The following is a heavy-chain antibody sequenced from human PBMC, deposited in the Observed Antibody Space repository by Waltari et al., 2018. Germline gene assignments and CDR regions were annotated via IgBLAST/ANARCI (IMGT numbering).Heavy chain of an antibody. CDR3: ARDQGGGSYFDY. J-gene: IGHJ4*02. V-gene: IGHV1-3*01. D-gene: IGHD1-26*01. CDR2: SNAGNGNT. CDR1: GYTFTSYA. Sequence: QVQLVQSGAEVKNPGASVKVSCKASGYTFTSYAMHLVRQAPGQRLGWIGWSNAGNGNTKYSQKFQGRVTITRDTSASTAYMERSSVRSEDTAVYYCARDQGGGSYFDYWGQGTLVTVAS.